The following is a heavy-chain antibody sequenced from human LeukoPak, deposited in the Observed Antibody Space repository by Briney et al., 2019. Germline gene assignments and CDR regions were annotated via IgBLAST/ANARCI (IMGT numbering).Heavy chain of an antibody. D-gene: IGHD5-12*01. J-gene: IGHJ5*02. CDR1: GGTFSSYA. CDR2: IIPIFGTA. V-gene: IGHV1-69*13. Sequence: ASVKVSCKASGGTFSSYAISWVRQAPGQGLEWMGGIIPIFGTANYAQKIQGRVTITADESTSTACMELSSLRSEDTAVYYCARDRLPHGGYLNWFDPWGQGTLVTVSS. CDR3: ARDRLPHGGYLNWFDP.